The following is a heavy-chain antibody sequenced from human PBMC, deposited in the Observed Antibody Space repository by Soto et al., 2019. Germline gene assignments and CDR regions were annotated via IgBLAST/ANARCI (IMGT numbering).Heavy chain of an antibody. V-gene: IGHV2-5*02. Sequence: QITLKESGPTLVKPTQTLTLTCTFSGFSLTTRGVGVGWIRQPPGKALECLALIYWDDDKRYSPSLQSRLSITKDTSKNKVVLPMTNVNPVDTATYYCAHIPNYYQYDWFDPWGQGTLVSVSS. CDR3: AHIPNYYQYDWFDP. D-gene: IGHD3-16*01. J-gene: IGHJ5*02. CDR1: GFSLTTRGVG. CDR2: IYWDDDK.